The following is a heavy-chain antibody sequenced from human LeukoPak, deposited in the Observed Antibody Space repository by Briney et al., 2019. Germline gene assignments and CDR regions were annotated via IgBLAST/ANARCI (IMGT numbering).Heavy chain of an antibody. CDR3: ARGAGSPPYYYYYYMDV. Sequence: SETLSLTGPVSGGSISSGGSYWSWIRKHPGKGLDWIGYTYYSGSTYYNPSLKSRVTISVDTSKNQFSLKLSSVTAADTVVYYCARGAGSPPYYYYYYMDVWGKGTTVTVSS. V-gene: IGHV4-31*03. CDR2: TYYSGST. J-gene: IGHJ6*03. CDR1: GGSISSGGSY.